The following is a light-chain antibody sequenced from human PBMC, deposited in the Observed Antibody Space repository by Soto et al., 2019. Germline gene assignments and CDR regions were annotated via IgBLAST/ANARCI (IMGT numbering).Light chain of an antibody. J-gene: IGKJ1*01. V-gene: IGKV3-15*01. Sequence: ILLIQCPTTPSLAPRERAPLSCRASQSVDSNLAWYQQKPGQAPRLLIYGASTRATGISARFSGSGSGTEFTLTISSLQSEDFGVYYCQQYNNWWTFGQGTKVDIK. CDR2: GAS. CDR3: QQYNNWWT. CDR1: QSVDSN.